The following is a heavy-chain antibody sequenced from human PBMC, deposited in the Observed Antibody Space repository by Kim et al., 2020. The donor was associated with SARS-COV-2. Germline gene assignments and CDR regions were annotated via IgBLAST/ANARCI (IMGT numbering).Heavy chain of an antibody. CDR2: INHSGST. Sequence: SETLSLTCAVYGGSFSGYYWSWIRQPPGKGLEWIGEINHSGSTNYNPSLKSRVTISVDTSKNQFSLKLSSVTAADTAVYYCARGLVGWELRYFDYWGQGNLVTVSS. J-gene: IGHJ4*02. V-gene: IGHV4-34*01. CDR3: ARGLVGWELRYFDY. D-gene: IGHD1-26*01. CDR1: GGSFSGYY.